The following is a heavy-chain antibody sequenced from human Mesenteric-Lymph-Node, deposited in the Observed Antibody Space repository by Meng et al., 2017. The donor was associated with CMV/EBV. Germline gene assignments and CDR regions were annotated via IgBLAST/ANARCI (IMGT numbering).Heavy chain of an antibody. CDR1: EAYFHSYG. CDR3: ARDAGPIVS. V-gene: IGHV3-23*01. Sequence: LSCVASEAYFHSYGMNWVRPAPGKGLEWVSRITGIGNSADYADSVKGRFTTSRDNSKNTLYLQMNSLRAGDTALYYCARDAGPIVSWGQGTLVTVSS. CDR2: ITGIGNSA. J-gene: IGHJ4*02.